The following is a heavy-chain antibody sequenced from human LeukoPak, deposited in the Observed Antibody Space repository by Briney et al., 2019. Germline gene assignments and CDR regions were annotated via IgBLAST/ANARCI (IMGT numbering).Heavy chain of an antibody. CDR2: IHTNSGGT. D-gene: IGHD4-17*01. J-gene: IGHJ4*02. CDR3: ARGGTTTETTYPIDY. V-gene: IGHV1-2*02. Sequence: ASVKVSCKASGYTFTDYYIHWVRQAPGQGLEWMGCIHTNSGGTNYAQNFQGRVTMTRDTSISTANMELRWLRSDDTAVYYCARGGTTTETTYPIDYWGQGTLVTVSS. CDR1: GYTFTDYY.